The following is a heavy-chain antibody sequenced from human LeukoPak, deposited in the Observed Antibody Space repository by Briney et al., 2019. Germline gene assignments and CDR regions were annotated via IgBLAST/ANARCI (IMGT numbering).Heavy chain of an antibody. CDR2: ISGSGGST. J-gene: IGHJ3*02. CDR1: GFTFSSYA. Sequence: GALRLSCAASGFTFSSYAMSWVRQAPGKGLEWVSAISGSGGSTYYADSVKGRFTISRDNSKNTLCLQMNSLRAEDTAVYYCAKALQYYYDSSGSYDAFDIWGQGTMVTVSS. V-gene: IGHV3-23*01. D-gene: IGHD3-22*01. CDR3: AKALQYYYDSSGSYDAFDI.